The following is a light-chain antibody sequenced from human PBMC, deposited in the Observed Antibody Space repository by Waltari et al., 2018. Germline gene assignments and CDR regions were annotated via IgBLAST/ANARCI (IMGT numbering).Light chain of an antibody. CDR1: SSNIGSNV. CDR3: GAWDASLNGYV. CDR2: SSN. Sequence: QSVLTQPPSASGTPGQRVTISCSGSSSNIGSNVVNWYQQLPGTAPKILIHSSNQRPSGVPDRFSGSKSGTSASLAISGLQSEDEADYHCGAWDASLNGYVFGTGTKVTVL. V-gene: IGLV1-44*01. J-gene: IGLJ1*01.